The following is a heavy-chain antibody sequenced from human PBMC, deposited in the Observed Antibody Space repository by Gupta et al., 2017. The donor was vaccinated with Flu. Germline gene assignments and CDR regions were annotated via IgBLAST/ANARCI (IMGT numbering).Heavy chain of an antibody. J-gene: IGHJ4*02. CDR2: INHSGST. Sequence: QVQLQQWGAGLLKPSETLSLTCAVYGGSFSDYYWSWIRQPPGKGLAWIGEINHSGSTNYNPSLKSRVTISVDTSKNQFSLKLSSVTAADTAVFYCARGLGYCSGGSCYRTRIKAQAFDYWGQGTLVTVSS. D-gene: IGHD2-15*01. V-gene: IGHV4-34*01. CDR1: GGSFSDYY. CDR3: ARGLGYCSGGSCYRTRIKAQAFDY.